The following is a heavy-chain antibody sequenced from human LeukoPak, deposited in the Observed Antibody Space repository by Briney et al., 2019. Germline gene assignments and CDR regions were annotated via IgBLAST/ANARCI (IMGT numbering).Heavy chain of an antibody. CDR3: VRRGDASSGWGDHDY. V-gene: IGHV3-23*01. J-gene: IGHJ4*02. CDR1: GFTFNRIA. CDR2: IGGSGDKT. Sequence: GGSLRLSCAASGFTFNRIAISWVPQAPGKGLEWVSTIGGSGDKTVYADSVKGRFTISRDNSKNMLHLQMSSLTGEDTALYYCVRRGDASSGWGDHDYWGQGALVTVSS. D-gene: IGHD6-19*01.